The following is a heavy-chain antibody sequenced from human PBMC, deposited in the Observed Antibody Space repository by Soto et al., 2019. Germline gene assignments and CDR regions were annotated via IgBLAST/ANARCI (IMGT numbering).Heavy chain of an antibody. CDR1: GFLFSTYG. D-gene: IGHD3-10*01. V-gene: IGHV3-33*06. Sequence: HVQLVESGGGVVQPGRSLRLSCAASGFLFSTYGMHWVRQSPGKGLEWVALIYYDGSNAHYADSVKGRFTISRDNSKNIRFLQMHSLRVQDTAVYYCAEVEYHVSEFSSIDSWGQGTQVTVSS. CDR2: IYYDGSNA. CDR3: AEVEYHVSEFSSIDS. J-gene: IGHJ4*02.